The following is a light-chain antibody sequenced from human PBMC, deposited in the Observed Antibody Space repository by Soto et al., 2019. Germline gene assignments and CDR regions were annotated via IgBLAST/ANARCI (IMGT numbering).Light chain of an antibody. Sequence: VLTQPPSASGTPGQRVTISCSGGSSNIGTNAVNWYQQLPGTAPKILIYNNNQRPSGVPDRFSGSKSGTSTSLANRELQSEDEADYYCAAWDDSLNGYVFGTGTKVTVL. CDR1: SSNIGTNA. CDR2: NNN. CDR3: AAWDDSLNGYV. J-gene: IGLJ1*01. V-gene: IGLV1-44*01.